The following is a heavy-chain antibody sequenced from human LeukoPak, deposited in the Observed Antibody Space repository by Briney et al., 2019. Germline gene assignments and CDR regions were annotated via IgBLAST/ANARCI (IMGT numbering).Heavy chain of an antibody. CDR1: GGSISSYY. J-gene: IGHJ3*01. CDR3: ARTKPLDPFDF. V-gene: IGHV4-59*01. CDR2: IYYSGNT. Sequence: SETLSLTCTVSGGSISSYYWSWIRQPPGKGLEWIGYIYYSGNTYYNPSLKSRVTISVDTSKNQFSLEVNSVTAADTAVYYCARTKPLDPFDFWGQGTLVTVYS.